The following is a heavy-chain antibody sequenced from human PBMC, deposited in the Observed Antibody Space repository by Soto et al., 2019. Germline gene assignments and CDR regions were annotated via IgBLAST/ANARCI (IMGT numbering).Heavy chain of an antibody. CDR3: ARGQSSKYYYMDV. Sequence: EVQLVDSGGGLVQPGGSLRLSCAASGFTVSSNYMSWVRQAPGKGLEWVSVIYSGGSTYYADSVKGRFTISRHNSKNTLYLQMNSLRAEDTAVYYCARGQSSKYYYMDVWGKGTTVTVSS. J-gene: IGHJ6*03. CDR2: IYSGGST. V-gene: IGHV3-53*04. D-gene: IGHD6-13*01. CDR1: GFTVSSNY.